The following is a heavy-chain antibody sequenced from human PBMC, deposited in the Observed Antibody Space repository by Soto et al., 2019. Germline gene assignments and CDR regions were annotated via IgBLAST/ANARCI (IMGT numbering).Heavy chain of an antibody. CDR3: ARGLRLRLGELSLSSIDF. J-gene: IGHJ4*02. CDR1: GYTFTSYA. V-gene: IGHV1-3*01. CDR2: INAGNGNT. D-gene: IGHD3-16*01. Sequence: ASVKVSCKASGYTFTSYAMHWVRQAPGQRLEWMGWINAGNGNTKYSQKFQGRVTITRDTSASTAYMELSSLRSEDTAVYYCARGLRLRLGELSLSSIDFWGQGTLVPVSS.